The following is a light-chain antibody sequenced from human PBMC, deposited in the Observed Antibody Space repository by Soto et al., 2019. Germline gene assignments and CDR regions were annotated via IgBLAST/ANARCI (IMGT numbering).Light chain of an antibody. Sequence: MTQSPSSLSASVGDSVTITCRASQSISTYLAWYQQKPGQAPRLLMYGASTRATGIPARFRGSGSGTEFTLNINGLESEDFVVYYCQQYDNWPPTFGGGTKVDI. CDR1: QSISTY. V-gene: IGKV3-15*01. CDR2: GAS. J-gene: IGKJ4*01. CDR3: QQYDNWPPT.